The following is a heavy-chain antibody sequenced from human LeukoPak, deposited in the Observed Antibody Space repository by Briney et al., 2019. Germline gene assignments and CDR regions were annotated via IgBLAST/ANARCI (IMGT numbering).Heavy chain of an antibody. CDR2: ISSSSSYI. V-gene: IGHV3-21*01. J-gene: IGHJ2*01. Sequence: GGSLRLSCAASGFTFSSYSMNWVRQAPGKGLEWVSSISSSSSYIYYADSVKGRFTISRDNAKNSLYLQMNSLRAEDTAAYYCARDSRQWLVDWYFDLWGRGTLVTVSS. CDR1: GFTFSSYS. D-gene: IGHD6-19*01. CDR3: ARDSRQWLVDWYFDL.